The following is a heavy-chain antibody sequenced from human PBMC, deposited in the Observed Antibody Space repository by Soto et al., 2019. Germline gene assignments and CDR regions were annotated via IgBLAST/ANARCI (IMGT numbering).Heavy chain of an antibody. V-gene: IGHV1-69*13. CDR3: ARELGYYYDRSGYYPFDY. CDR1: GGTFSSYA. J-gene: IGHJ4*02. CDR2: IIPIFGTA. D-gene: IGHD3-22*01. Sequence: SVKVSCKASGGTFSSYAIRWVRQAPGQGLEWMGGIIPIFGTANYAQKFQGRVTITADESTSTAYMELSSLRSEDTAVYYCARELGYYYDRSGYYPFDYWGQGTLVT.